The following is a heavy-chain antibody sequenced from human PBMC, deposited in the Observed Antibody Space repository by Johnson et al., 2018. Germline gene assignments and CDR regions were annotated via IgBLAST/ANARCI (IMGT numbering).Heavy chain of an antibody. J-gene: IGHJ3*02. D-gene: IGHD4-17*01. V-gene: IGHV3-23*04. Sequence: VQLVESGGGLVQPGGSLRLSCVASGFTFSTYAMSWVRQAPGKGLKWVSAIIGSGGSTYYADSVKGRFTISRDNSTNPLYLQMNSLRAEDTAVYYCANMLLSTVTTAGDAFDIWGRGTMVTVSS. CDR1: GFTFSTYA. CDR3: ANMLLSTVTTAGDAFDI. CDR2: IIGSGGST.